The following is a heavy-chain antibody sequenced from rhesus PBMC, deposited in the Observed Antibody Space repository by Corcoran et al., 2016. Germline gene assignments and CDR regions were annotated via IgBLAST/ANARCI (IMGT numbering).Heavy chain of an antibody. J-gene: IGHJ3*01. CDR1: GGSFSNYC. CDR3: ARYLQRLASNAFDF. Sequence: QVQLQESGPGLVKPSETLSLTCTVSGGSFSNYCWRWIRTSPAQGLEWLGGNKGNVQNTNFPPSLQSRVSISKAPSKNHFCLIRNSVTASDTAVYYCARYLQRLASNAFDFWGQGVRVTVSS. D-gene: IGHD6-31*01. V-gene: IGHV4-80*01. CDR2: NKGNVQNT.